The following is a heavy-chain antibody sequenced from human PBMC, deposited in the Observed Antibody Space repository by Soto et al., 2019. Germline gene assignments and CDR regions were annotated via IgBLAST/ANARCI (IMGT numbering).Heavy chain of an antibody. D-gene: IGHD2-2*01. Sequence: QVQLVQSGAEVKKPGSSVKVSCKASGGTFGSYAFSWVRQAPGQGLEWMGGIIPVSGAAHYAQTFQGRVTITADETTSTAYMELSSLRSQDTAVYYCARALGCRSTSCTLDYWGQGTQVIVSS. J-gene: IGHJ4*02. V-gene: IGHV1-69*01. CDR3: ARALGCRSTSCTLDY. CDR2: IIPVSGAA. CDR1: GGTFGSYA.